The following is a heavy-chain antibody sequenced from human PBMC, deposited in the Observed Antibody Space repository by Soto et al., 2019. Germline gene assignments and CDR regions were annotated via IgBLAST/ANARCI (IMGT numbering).Heavy chain of an antibody. CDR2: IYPGDSDT. CDR3: ARQMFLSRWSDWPMTTVAQYYYYGMDV. V-gene: IGHV5-51*01. D-gene: IGHD4-17*01. Sequence: GESLKISCKGSGYSFTSYWIGWVRQMPGKGLEWMGIIYPGDSDTRYSPSFQGQVTISADKSISTAYLQWSSLKASDTAMYYCARQMFLSRWSDWPMTTVAQYYYYGMDVWGQGTTVTVSS. J-gene: IGHJ6*02. CDR1: GYSFTSYW.